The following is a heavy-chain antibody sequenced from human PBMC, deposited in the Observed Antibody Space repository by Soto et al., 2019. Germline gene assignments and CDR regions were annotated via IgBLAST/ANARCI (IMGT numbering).Heavy chain of an antibody. CDR2: ISSNGGST. V-gene: IGHV3-23*01. CDR3: AKSSSNYYYYYYMDV. Sequence: GXSLRLSCAASRFSFSNYAMNWVRQAPVKGLEWVSAISSNGGSTYYADSVKGRFTISRDNSKNTLYLQMNSLRAEDTAVYYCAKSSSNYYYYYYMDVWGKGTTVTVSS. J-gene: IGHJ6*03. CDR1: RFSFSNYA. D-gene: IGHD4-4*01.